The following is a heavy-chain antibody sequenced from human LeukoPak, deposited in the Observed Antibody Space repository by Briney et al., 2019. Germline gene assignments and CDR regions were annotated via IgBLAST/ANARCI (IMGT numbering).Heavy chain of an antibody. Sequence: ASVKVSCKASGYTFTGYYIHWVRQAPGQGLEWMGWINPNSGGTNYAQKFQGRVTMTRDTSISTAYMELSRLRSDDTAVYYCARSGPYYYDSSGYYETPLFDFWGQGTLVTVSS. CDR1: GYTFTGYY. V-gene: IGHV1-2*02. J-gene: IGHJ4*02. CDR2: INPNSGGT. CDR3: ARSGPYYYDSSGYYETPLFDF. D-gene: IGHD3-22*01.